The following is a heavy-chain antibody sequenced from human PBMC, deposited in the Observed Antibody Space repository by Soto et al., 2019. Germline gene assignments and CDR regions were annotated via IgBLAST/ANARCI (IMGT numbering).Heavy chain of an antibody. J-gene: IGHJ4*02. V-gene: IGHV4-34*01. CDR1: GGSFSGHY. D-gene: IGHD6-19*01. Sequence: SETLSLTCAVSGGSFSGHYWSRIRQPPAEGLVGCGENNHSGGTSYNPSPKSRVTITVDTSKSKFSLKLTSVTTADRAVYYCGHGSVDTAGSRGFYDSWGQGAPVTVSS. CDR3: GHGSVDTAGSRGFYDS. CDR2: NNHSGGT.